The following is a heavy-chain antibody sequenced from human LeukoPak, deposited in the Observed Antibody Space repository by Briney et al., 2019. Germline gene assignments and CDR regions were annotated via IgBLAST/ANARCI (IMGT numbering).Heavy chain of an antibody. J-gene: IGHJ4*02. V-gene: IGHV3-74*01. CDR2: MNSDGYSI. Sequence: PGGSLRLSCAASGFTFSSYWMSWVRQAPGKGLVWVSRMNSDGYSISYADSVKGRFTISRDNAKNTLYLQMNSLRAEDTALYYCARASLLPLDYWGQGTLVTVSS. CDR3: ARASLLPLDY. D-gene: IGHD3-10*01. CDR1: GFTFSSYW.